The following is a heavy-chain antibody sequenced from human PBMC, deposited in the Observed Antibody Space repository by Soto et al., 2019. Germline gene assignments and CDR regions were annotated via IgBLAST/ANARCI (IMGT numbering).Heavy chain of an antibody. CDR1: GYTFTSYD. J-gene: IGHJ6*03. D-gene: IGHD4-4*01. Sequence: ASVKVSCKASGYTFTSYDINWVRQATGQGLEWMGWMNPNSGNTGYAQKFQGRVTMTRNTSISTAYMELSSLRSEDTAVYYCARAPSVTSYYYYYYMDVWGKGTTVTVSS. CDR2: MNPNSGNT. V-gene: IGHV1-8*01. CDR3: ARAPSVTSYYYYYYMDV.